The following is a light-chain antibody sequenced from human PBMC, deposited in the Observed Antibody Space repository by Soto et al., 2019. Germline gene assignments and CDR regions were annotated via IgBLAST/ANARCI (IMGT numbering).Light chain of an antibody. CDR1: QSISSW. CDR2: DAS. CDR3: QQYYRWPQT. Sequence: DIQMTQAPSTLSASVGDRVTITCRASQSISSWLAWYQQKPGKAPKLLIYDASSLESGVPSRFSGSGSGTEFTLTISSLQSEDFAVYYCQQYYRWPQTFGQGTKVDIK. J-gene: IGKJ1*01. V-gene: IGKV1-5*01.